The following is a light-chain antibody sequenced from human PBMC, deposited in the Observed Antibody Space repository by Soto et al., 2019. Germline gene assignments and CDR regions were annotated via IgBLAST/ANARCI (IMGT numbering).Light chain of an antibody. CDR1: QSVSSSY. CDR2: GAS. J-gene: IGKJ1*01. CDR3: QQYGTWT. V-gene: IGKV3-20*01. Sequence: EIVLTQSPGTLSWSPGERATLSCRASQSVSSSYLAWYQQKPGQAPRLLIYGASSRATGIPDRFSGSGSGTDFTVNVSRLEPEDFEVYYCQQYGTWTFGQGTKVEVK.